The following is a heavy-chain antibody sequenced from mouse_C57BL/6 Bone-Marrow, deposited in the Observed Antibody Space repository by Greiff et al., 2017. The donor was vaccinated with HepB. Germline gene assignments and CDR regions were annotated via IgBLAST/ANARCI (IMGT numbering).Heavy chain of an antibody. J-gene: IGHJ2*01. Sequence: EVQLQESGPGLVKPSQSLSLTCSVTGYSITSGYYWNWIRQFPGNKLEWMGYISYDGSNNYNPSLKNRISITRDTSKNQFFLKLNSVTTEDTATYYCACYYGSSYRYFDYWGQGTTLTVSS. D-gene: IGHD1-1*01. CDR2: ISYDGSN. CDR3: ACYYGSSYRYFDY. CDR1: GYSITSGYY. V-gene: IGHV3-6*01.